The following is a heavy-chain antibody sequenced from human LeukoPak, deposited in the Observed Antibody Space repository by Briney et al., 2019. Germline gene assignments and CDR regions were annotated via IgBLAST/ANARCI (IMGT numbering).Heavy chain of an antibody. CDR2: ISGSGGST. D-gene: IGHD2-8*01. CDR3: AQTRMSYYYYGMDV. J-gene: IGHJ6*02. Sequence: GGSLRLSCAASGFTFSSYAMTWVRQAPGKGLEWVSAISGSGGSTYYADSVKGRFTVSRDNSKNMLYLQMNSLRAEDTAVYYCAQTRMSYYYYGMDVWGQGTTVTVSS. CDR1: GFTFSSYA. V-gene: IGHV3-23*01.